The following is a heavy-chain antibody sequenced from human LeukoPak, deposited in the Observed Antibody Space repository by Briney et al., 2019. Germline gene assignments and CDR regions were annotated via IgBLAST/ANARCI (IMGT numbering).Heavy chain of an antibody. Sequence: SETLSLTCTVSGGSISSYYWSWIRQPAGKVLEWIGRIYTSGSTNYNPSLKSRVTMSVDTSKNQFSLTLSSVTAADTAVYYCARVRTQPDYYMDVWGKGTTVTVSS. J-gene: IGHJ6*03. D-gene: IGHD1-7*01. CDR2: IYTSGST. CDR1: GGSISSYY. CDR3: ARVRTQPDYYMDV. V-gene: IGHV4-4*07.